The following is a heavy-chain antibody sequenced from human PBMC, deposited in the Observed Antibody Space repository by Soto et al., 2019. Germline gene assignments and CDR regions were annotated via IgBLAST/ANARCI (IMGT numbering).Heavy chain of an antibody. CDR2: ISAYNGNT. J-gene: IGHJ5*02. CDR1: GYTFTSYG. D-gene: IGHD6-13*01. Sequence: ASVKVSCKASGYTFTSYGISWVRQAPGQGLEWMGWISAYNGNTNYAQKLQGRVTMTTDTSTSTAYMELRSLRSDDTAVYYCERDAEAAAAHGWFDPWGQGTLVTVSS. CDR3: ERDAEAAAAHGWFDP. V-gene: IGHV1-18*01.